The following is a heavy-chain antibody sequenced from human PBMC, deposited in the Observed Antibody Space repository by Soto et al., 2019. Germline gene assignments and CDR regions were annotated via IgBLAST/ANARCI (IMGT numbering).Heavy chain of an antibody. V-gene: IGHV3-30*18. J-gene: IGHJ4*02. Sequence: GGSLRLSCAASVFTFSSYGMHWVRQAPGKGLEWVAVISYDGSNKYYADSVKGRFTISKDNSKNTLYLQMNSLRAEDTAVYYCAKARGYSYGTLDYWGQGTLVTVSS. CDR3: AKARGYSYGTLDY. CDR2: ISYDGSNK. CDR1: VFTFSSYG. D-gene: IGHD5-18*01.